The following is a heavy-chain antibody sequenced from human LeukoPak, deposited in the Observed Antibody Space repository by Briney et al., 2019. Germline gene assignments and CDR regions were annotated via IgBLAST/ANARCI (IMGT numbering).Heavy chain of an antibody. V-gene: IGHV5-51*01. D-gene: IGHD3-22*01. Sequence: GESLKISCKGSGYSFTSYWIGWVRQMPGKGLEWMGIIYPGDSDTRYSPSFQGQVTISADKSISTAYLQWSSLKASDTAMYYCARMRWGYYDSSGYYPPYMDVWGKGTTVTVSS. J-gene: IGHJ6*03. CDR1: GYSFTSYW. CDR3: ARMRWGYYDSSGYYPPYMDV. CDR2: IYPGDSDT.